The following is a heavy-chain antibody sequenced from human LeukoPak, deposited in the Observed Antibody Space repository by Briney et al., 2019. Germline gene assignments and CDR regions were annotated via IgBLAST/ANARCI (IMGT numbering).Heavy chain of an antibody. D-gene: IGHD2-2*01. CDR3: AKLVVPAAMQYYYYGMDV. CDR1: GFTFSNYA. CDR2: ISGSGGNT. Sequence: GGSLRLSCAASGFTFSNYAMSWVRQAPGKGLEWVSTISGSGGNTYYADSVKGRFTISRDNSKNTLYLQMNSLRAEDTAVYYCAKLVVPAAMQYYYYGMDVWGQGTTVTVSS. J-gene: IGHJ6*02. V-gene: IGHV3-23*01.